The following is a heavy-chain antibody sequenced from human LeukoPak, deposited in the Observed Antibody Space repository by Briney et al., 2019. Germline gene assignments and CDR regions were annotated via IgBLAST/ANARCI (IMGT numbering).Heavy chain of an antibody. Sequence: PGGSLRLSCVVSGISLSNYAMTWVRQAPGKGLEWVAGISDSGRSTNYADSVKGRFTISRDNPKNTLYLQLNSLRAEDTAVYFCAKRGVVIRVILVGFHKEAYYFDSWGQGALVTVSS. V-gene: IGHV3-23*01. CDR1: GISLSNYA. CDR3: AKRGVVIRVILVGFHKEAYYFDS. D-gene: IGHD3-10*01. CDR2: ISDSGRST. J-gene: IGHJ4*02.